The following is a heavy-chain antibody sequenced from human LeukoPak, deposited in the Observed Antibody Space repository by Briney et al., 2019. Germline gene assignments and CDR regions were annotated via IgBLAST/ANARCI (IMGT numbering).Heavy chain of an antibody. Sequence: SVKVSCKASGGTFSSYAISWVRQAPGQGLEWMGRIIPILGIANYAQKCQGRVTITADKSTSTAYMELSSLRSEDTAVYYCARHGPHGVKGVDWFDPWGQGTLVTVSS. CDR2: IIPILGIA. D-gene: IGHD2-15*01. CDR1: GGTFSSYA. CDR3: ARHGPHGVKGVDWFDP. J-gene: IGHJ5*02. V-gene: IGHV1-69*04.